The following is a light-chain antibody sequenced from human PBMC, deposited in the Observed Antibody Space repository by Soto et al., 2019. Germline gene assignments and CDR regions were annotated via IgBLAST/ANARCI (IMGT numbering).Light chain of an antibody. J-gene: IGKJ1*01. CDR3: QHYNDWPTWT. Sequence: DIQITQSPSSLSAYVGDRVTITCRASQGIRNDLGWYQQKPGKAPKRLIYAASSLQSGVPSRFSGSGSGTEFTLTISSLQSEDFAVYYCQHYNDWPTWTFGQGTKVDIK. CDR2: AAS. V-gene: IGKV1-17*01. CDR1: QGIRND.